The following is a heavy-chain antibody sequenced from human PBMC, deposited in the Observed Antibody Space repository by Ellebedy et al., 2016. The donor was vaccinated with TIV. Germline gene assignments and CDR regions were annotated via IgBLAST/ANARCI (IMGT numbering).Heavy chain of an antibody. CDR2: IYPDDSHT. CDR1: GYSFTNYW. J-gene: IGHJ4*02. D-gene: IGHD2/OR15-2a*01. CDR3: ARRAEYLSLYYFDY. Sequence: GESLKISCKVSGYSFTNYWIAWVRQKPGKGLEWMGIIYPDDSHTTYSPSFQGQVTISADKSISTAYLQWNSLKASDTAMYYCARRAEYLSLYYFDYWGQGTLVAVSS. V-gene: IGHV5-51*01.